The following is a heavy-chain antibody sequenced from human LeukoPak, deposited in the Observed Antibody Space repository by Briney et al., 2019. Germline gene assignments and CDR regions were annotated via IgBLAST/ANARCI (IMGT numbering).Heavy chain of an antibody. Sequence: SETLSLTCTVSGGSISSYYWSWIRQPAGKGLEWIGYIYYSGSTNYNPSLKSRVTISVDTSKNQFSLKLSSVTAADTAVYYCARSDGDYTPGLIDYWGQGTLVTVSS. CDR3: ARSDGDYTPGLIDY. CDR2: IYYSGST. CDR1: GGSISSYY. V-gene: IGHV4-59*01. D-gene: IGHD4-17*01. J-gene: IGHJ4*02.